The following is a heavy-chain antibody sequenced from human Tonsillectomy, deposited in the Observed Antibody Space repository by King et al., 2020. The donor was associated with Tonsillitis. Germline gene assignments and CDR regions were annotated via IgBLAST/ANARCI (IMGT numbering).Heavy chain of an antibody. J-gene: IGHJ5*02. V-gene: IGHV4-31*03. CDR3: ARGRHYDLMTGLSWFDP. CDR2: IYYTGST. Sequence: VQLQESGPGLVKPSQTLSLTCTVSGGSISSGDYYWSWLRQYPGKGLEWIGYIYYTGSTYYSPSLKSRLTMSIDTSQNQFSLKLRSVTAADTAVYYCARGRHYDLMTGLSWFDPWGQGTLVTVSS. D-gene: IGHD3-9*01. CDR1: GGSISSGDYY.